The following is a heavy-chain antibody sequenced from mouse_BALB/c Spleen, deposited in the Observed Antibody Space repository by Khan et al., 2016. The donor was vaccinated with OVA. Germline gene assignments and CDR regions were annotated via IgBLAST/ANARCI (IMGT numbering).Heavy chain of an antibody. V-gene: IGHV1S127*01. D-gene: IGHD1-1*01. CDR3: RRGGHGSPIAF. J-gene: IGHJ3*01. CDR1: GYTFTSFW. Sequence: QVQLQQSGPELVRPGASVKMSCKASGYTFTSFWLNWVKQRPGQGLAWIGMIDPSKSETRLNQKFKDKATLNVDKSSNTAYMQLSRLTSEDSAVYYCRRGGHGSPIAFWGQGTLVTVSA. CDR2: IDPSKSET.